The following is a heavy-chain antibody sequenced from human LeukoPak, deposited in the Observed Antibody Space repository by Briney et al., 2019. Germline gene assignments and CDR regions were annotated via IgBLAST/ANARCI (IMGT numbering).Heavy chain of an antibody. V-gene: IGHV4-59*01. CDR2: IYYSGST. D-gene: IGHD2-21*01. Sequence: SETLSLTCTVSGGSISIYYWSWIRQPPGKGLEWIGYIYYSGSTNYNPSLKSRVTISVDTSKNQFSLKLSSVTAADTAVYYCARVEGGDGFDPWGQGTLVTVSS. J-gene: IGHJ5*02. CDR3: ARVEGGDGFDP. CDR1: GGSISIYY.